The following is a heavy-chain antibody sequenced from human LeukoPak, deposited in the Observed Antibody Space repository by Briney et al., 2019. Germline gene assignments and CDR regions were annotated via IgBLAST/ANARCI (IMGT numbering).Heavy chain of an antibody. CDR3: ARGLNTYYDFWSGYLWYFDY. CDR1: GESFSGYY. D-gene: IGHD3-3*01. Sequence: PSETLSLTCAVYGESFSGYYWSWIRQPPGKGLEWIGEIKHSGSTNYNPSLKSRVTISVDTSKNQFSLKLSSVNAADTAVYYCARGLNTYYDFWSGYLWYFDYWGQGTLVTVSS. J-gene: IGHJ4*02. CDR2: IKHSGST. V-gene: IGHV4-34*01.